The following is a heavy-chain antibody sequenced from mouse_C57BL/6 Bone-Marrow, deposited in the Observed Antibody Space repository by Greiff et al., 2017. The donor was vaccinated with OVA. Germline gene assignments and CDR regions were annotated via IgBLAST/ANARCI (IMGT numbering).Heavy chain of an antibody. CDR3: ARAGYDYPWFAY. CDR1: GYTFISYW. Sequence: QVQLQQPGAELVKPGASVKLSCKASGYTFISYWMHWVKQRPGQGLEWIGMIHPNSGSTNYNEKFKSKATLTVDKSSSTAYMQLRSLTSEDSAVYYCARAGYDYPWFAYWGQGTLVTVSA. V-gene: IGHV1-64*01. J-gene: IGHJ3*01. D-gene: IGHD2-4*01. CDR2: IHPNSGST.